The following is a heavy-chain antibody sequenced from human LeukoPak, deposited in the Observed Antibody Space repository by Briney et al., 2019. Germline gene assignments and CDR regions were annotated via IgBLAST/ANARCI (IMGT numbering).Heavy chain of an antibody. J-gene: IGHJ4*02. Sequence: PGGSLRLSCAASGXSXXNYYMSWVRQPXXXXXXXXSVMYTGGGRYYGDSVKGRFTISRDNSKNTVFLQMNSLRVEDTALYYCTRGQSYCGADCYSDWGQGTLVTVSS. CDR3: TRGQSYCGADCYSD. D-gene: IGHD2-21*02. V-gene: IGHV3-66*01. CDR2: MYTGGGR. CDR1: GXSXXNYY.